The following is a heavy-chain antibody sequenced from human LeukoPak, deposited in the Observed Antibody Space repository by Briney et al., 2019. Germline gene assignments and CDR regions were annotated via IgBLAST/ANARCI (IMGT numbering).Heavy chain of an antibody. Sequence: SETLSLTCAVYGGSFSGYYWSWIRRPPGKGLEWIGEINHSGSTNYNPSLKGRLTISVDMSKNQFSLELSSVTAADTAVYYCARDAYYDSSGYYYWGQGTLVTVSS. J-gene: IGHJ4*02. CDR2: INHSGST. V-gene: IGHV4-34*01. CDR1: GGSFSGYY. CDR3: ARDAYYDSSGYYY. D-gene: IGHD3-22*01.